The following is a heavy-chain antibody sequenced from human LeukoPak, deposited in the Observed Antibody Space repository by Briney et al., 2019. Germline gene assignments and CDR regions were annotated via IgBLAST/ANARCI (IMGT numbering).Heavy chain of an antibody. J-gene: IGHJ4*02. CDR2: ISAYNGNT. V-gene: IGHV1-18*01. Sequence: ASVKVSCKASGGTFSSYAISWVRQAPGQGLEWMGWISAYNGNTNYAQKLHGRVTMTTDTSTSTAYMDLGSLRSDDTAVYYCARAGYSSGFDYWGQGTLVTVS. CDR1: GGTFSSYA. D-gene: IGHD5-18*01. CDR3: ARAGYSSGFDY.